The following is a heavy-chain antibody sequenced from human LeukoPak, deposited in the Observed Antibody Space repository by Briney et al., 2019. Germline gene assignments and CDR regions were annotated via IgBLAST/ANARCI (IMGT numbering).Heavy chain of an antibody. CDR2: ISGSGGST. Sequence: PGGSLRLSCAACGCTFSSYAMSWVRQAPGKGLEGVSAISGSGGSTYYADSLKGRFTIPRGNSKNTLYLQMNSLRAEDTAVYYCAKGVLRFLNHFDYWGQGTLVTVSS. V-gene: IGHV3-23*01. J-gene: IGHJ4*02. CDR1: GCTFSSYA. D-gene: IGHD3-3*01. CDR3: AKGVLRFLNHFDY.